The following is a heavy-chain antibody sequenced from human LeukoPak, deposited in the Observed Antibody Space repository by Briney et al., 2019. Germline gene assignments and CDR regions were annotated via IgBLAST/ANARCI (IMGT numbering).Heavy chain of an antibody. Sequence: GQSLRLSCAASGFTFSNYWMHWVRQAPGKGLVWVSRIYSDGTKTAYADSVKGRFTISRDNAKNTLYLQMSSLRAEDTAVYYCTRGGRLVRGTHDYWGQGTLVTVAS. CDR3: TRGGRLVRGTHDY. D-gene: IGHD3-10*01. CDR2: IYSDGTKT. V-gene: IGHV3-74*01. J-gene: IGHJ4*02. CDR1: GFTFSNYW.